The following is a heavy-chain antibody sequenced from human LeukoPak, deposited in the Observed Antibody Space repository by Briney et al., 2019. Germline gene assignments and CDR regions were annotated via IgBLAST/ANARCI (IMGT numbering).Heavy chain of an antibody. CDR1: GGSISSGGYY. D-gene: IGHD2-2*01. CDR3: ARTQFVVVPAAMSVYFDY. Sequence: SETLSLTCTVSGGSISSGGYYWSWIRQHPGKGLEWIGYIYYSGSTYYNPSLKSRVTISVDTSKNQFSLKLSSVTAADTAVYYCARTQFVVVPAAMSVYFDYWGQGTLVAVSS. V-gene: IGHV4-31*03. CDR2: IYYSGST. J-gene: IGHJ4*02.